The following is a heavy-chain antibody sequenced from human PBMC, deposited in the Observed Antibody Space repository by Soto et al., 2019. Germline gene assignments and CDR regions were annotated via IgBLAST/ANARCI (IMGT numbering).Heavy chain of an antibody. D-gene: IGHD1-26*01. V-gene: IGHV3-23*01. J-gene: IGHJ4*02. CDR3: AKDSNSVIPYYQDQ. Sequence: EVQLLESGGGLVQPGGSLRLSCAASGFTFSSYAMNWVRQAPGKGLEWVSAISASGGSTYYADSVKGRFTISRDSSKNTLDVQMNSMRAEDTAVYYCAKDSNSVIPYYQDQWGQGTLVTVSS. CDR1: GFTFSSYA. CDR2: ISASGGST.